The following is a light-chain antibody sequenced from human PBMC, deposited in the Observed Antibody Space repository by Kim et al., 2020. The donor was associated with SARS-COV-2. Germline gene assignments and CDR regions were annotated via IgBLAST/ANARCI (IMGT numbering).Light chain of an antibody. V-gene: IGKV1-8*01. CDR1: QGISTS. J-gene: IGKJ1*01. CDR3: QQYSTYPRT. CDR2: GAS. Sequence: AIRITQSPSSLSASTGDRVTITCRASQGISTSLAWYQQRPGKAPNLLIYGASTLQSGVPSRFSGSGSGTDFTLTISCLQSEDFATYYCQQYSTYPRTFGLGTKLEI.